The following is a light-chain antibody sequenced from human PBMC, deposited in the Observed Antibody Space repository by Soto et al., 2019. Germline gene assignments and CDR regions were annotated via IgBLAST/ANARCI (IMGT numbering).Light chain of an antibody. CDR2: DAS. CDR1: QGLSRS. J-gene: IGKJ4*01. Sequence: EIVLTQSPATLSLSPGERATLSCRASQGLSRSLAWYQQKPGQAPRLLIYDASNRATGIPARFSGSGSGTDFTLTISSLEPEDFALYYCQHRANWPLTFGGGTKVEIK. V-gene: IGKV3-11*01. CDR3: QHRANWPLT.